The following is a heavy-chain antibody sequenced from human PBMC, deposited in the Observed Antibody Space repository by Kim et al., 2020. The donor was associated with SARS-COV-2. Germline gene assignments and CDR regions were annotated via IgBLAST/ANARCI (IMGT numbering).Heavy chain of an antibody. Sequence: GGSLRLSCAASGFTFSSYEMNWVRQAPGKGLEWVSYISSSGSTIYYADSVKGRFTISRDNAKNSLYLQMNSLRAEDTAVYYCARDLSGRYYYDSSGYYYWYFDLWGRGTLVTVSS. CDR2: ISSSGSTI. J-gene: IGHJ2*01. D-gene: IGHD3-22*01. CDR3: ARDLSGRYYYDSSGYYYWYFDL. V-gene: IGHV3-48*03. CDR1: GFTFSSYE.